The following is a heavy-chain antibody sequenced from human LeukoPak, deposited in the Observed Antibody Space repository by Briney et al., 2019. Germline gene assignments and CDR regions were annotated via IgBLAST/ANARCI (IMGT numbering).Heavy chain of an antibody. V-gene: IGHV4-39*01. CDR1: GGSISSSTYY. CDR3: RRHTAGKNWFDS. D-gene: IGHD2-21*02. Sequence: PSETLALTCTVSGGSISSSTYYWDWIRQPPGKGLEWIGNIHHSGATYYKSSLRSRVAMTVDTSKNQFSLKLSSVTAADTAVYYCRRHTAGKNWFDSWGQGTQVTVSS. J-gene: IGHJ5*01. CDR2: IHHSGAT.